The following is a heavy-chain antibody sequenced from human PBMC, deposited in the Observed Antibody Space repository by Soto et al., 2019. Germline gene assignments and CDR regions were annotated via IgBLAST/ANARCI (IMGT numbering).Heavy chain of an antibody. CDR2: TYYRSRWYN. Sequence: PSQTLSLTCAISGDSVSSNSAAWNWIRLSPSRGLEWLARTYYRSRWYNDYAVSVRSRITVNPDTSKNQFSLQLTSVTPEDTAVYYCAGTTSHNCYYRDGWAKESTVTASS. V-gene: IGHV6-1*01. J-gene: IGHJ6*03. CDR3: AGTTSHNCYYRDG. CDR1: GDSVSSNSAA. D-gene: IGHD1-7*01.